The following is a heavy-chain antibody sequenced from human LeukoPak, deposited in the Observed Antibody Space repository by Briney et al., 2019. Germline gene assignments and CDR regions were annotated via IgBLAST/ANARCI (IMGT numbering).Heavy chain of an antibody. D-gene: IGHD3-10*01. Sequence: GGSLRLSCAASGFIFSNYGMHWVRQAPGKGLEWVANIKQDGSEKCYVDSVKGRFTISRDNAKNSLYLQMNSLRTEDTAVYYCARERYGSGTRVRYFDYWGQGTLVTVSS. V-gene: IGHV3-7*01. CDR2: IKQDGSEK. J-gene: IGHJ4*02. CDR3: ARERYGSGTRVRYFDY. CDR1: GFIFSNYG.